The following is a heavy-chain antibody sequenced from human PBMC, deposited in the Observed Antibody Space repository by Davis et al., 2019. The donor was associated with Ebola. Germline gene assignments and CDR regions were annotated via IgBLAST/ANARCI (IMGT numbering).Heavy chain of an antibody. CDR1: GFRLSTYY. CDR2: MKPDGSEE. CDR3: ARGSRNMDV. V-gene: IGHV3-7*03. Sequence: PGGSLRLSCAASGFRLSTYYVSWVRQAPGKGLEWVANMKPDGSEEYYVGSVKGRLTISRANAKDSLYLQMNSLRAEDTAVYYCARGSRNMDVWGQGTTVTVSS. J-gene: IGHJ6*02.